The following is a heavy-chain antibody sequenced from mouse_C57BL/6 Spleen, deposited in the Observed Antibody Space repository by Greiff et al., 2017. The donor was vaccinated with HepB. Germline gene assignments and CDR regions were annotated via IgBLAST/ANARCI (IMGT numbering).Heavy chain of an antibody. CDR2: IDPNSGGT. Sequence: VQLQQSGAELVKPGASVKLSCKASGYTFTSYWMHWVKQRPGRGLEWIGRIDPNSGGTKYNEKFKSKATLTVDKPSSTAYMQLSSLTSEDSAVYYWARPHYDYDGGFAYWGQWTLVTVSA. CDR3: ARPHYDYDGGFAY. J-gene: IGHJ3*01. D-gene: IGHD2-4*01. CDR1: GYTFTSYW. V-gene: IGHV1-72*01.